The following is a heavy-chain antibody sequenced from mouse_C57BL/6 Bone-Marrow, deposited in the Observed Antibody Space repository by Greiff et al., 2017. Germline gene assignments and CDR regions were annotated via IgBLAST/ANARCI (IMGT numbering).Heavy chain of an antibody. CDR1: GYTFTSYG. CDR3: ARFHHSNPAWFAY. J-gene: IGHJ3*01. D-gene: IGHD2-5*01. Sequence: QVQLQQSGAELARPGASVKLSCKASGYTFTSYGISWVKQRPGQGLEWIGEIYPRSGNTYYNEKFKGKATLTADKSSSTAYMELRSLTSEDSAVYFCARFHHSNPAWFAYWGQGTLVTVSA. CDR2: IYPRSGNT. V-gene: IGHV1-81*01.